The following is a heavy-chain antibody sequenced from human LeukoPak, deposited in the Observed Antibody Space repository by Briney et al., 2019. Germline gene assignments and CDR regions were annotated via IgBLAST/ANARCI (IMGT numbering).Heavy chain of an antibody. CDR1: GFTFDDYA. CDR3: AKGVTFGGVTNFDY. Sequence: GGSLRLSCAASGFTFDDYAMHWVRQAPGKGLEWVSGIGWNSGSIGYADSVKGRFTISRDNAKNSLYLQMNSLRAEDTALYYCAKGVTFGGVTNFDYWGQGTLVTVSS. J-gene: IGHJ4*02. D-gene: IGHD3-16*01. CDR2: IGWNSGSI. V-gene: IGHV3-9*01.